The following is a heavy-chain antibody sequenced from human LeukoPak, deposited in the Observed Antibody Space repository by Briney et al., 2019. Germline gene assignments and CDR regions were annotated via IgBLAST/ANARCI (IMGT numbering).Heavy chain of an antibody. CDR1: GYRFTDYW. CDR2: IYPGDSDT. V-gene: IGHV5-51*01. J-gene: IGHJ3*02. Sequence: GESLKISCKVSGYRFTDYWIAWVRQMPGKGLEWMGIIYPGDSDTRYSPSFQGQVTISADKSISTAYLQWSSLKASDTAMYYCARRLRVESLAFDIWGQGTMVTVSS. CDR3: ARRLRVESLAFDI.